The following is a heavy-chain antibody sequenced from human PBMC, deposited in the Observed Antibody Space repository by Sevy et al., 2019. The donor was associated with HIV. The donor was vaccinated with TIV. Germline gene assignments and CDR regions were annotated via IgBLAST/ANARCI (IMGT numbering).Heavy chain of an antibody. D-gene: IGHD2-15*01. CDR2: ISAHNGDT. V-gene: IGHV1-18*01. CDR3: ARAYCSGGSCYSLAY. CDR1: GYTFTNYR. J-gene: IGHJ4*02. Sequence: ASVKVSCKASGYTFTNYRVSWVRQAPGQGLEWMGWISAHNGDTHYAQKFQGRVTMTTDTPTSTAYMDLRSLRSDDTAVYYCARAYCSGGSCYSLAYWGQGTLVTVSS.